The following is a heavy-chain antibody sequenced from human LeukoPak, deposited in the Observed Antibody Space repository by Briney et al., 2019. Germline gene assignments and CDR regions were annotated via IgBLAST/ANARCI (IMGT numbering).Heavy chain of an antibody. CDR1: GFTFSSYS. D-gene: IGHD3-10*01. Sequence: GGSLRLSCAASGFTFSSYSMNWVRQAPGKGLEWVSYISSSSSTIYYADSVKGRFTISRDNAKNTLYLQMNSLRAEDTAVYYCAKVPVYYGSGSYFDYWGQGTLVTVSS. J-gene: IGHJ4*02. V-gene: IGHV3-48*01. CDR2: ISSSSSTI. CDR3: AKVPVYYGSGSYFDY.